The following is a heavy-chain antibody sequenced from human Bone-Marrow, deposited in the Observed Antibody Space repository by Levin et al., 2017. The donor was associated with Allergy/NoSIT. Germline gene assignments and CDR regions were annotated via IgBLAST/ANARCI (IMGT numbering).Heavy chain of an antibody. Sequence: PRASVKVSCKASGHPFTDYYIHWVRQAPGQGLEWMGWINPNSGGSKSAQKFQDRVAMTTDTSISTAYMELSGLRSDDTAVYFCASPGLLSGNLYLDYWGQGTLVTVSS. V-gene: IGHV1-2*02. J-gene: IGHJ4*02. CDR1: GHPFTDYY. CDR2: INPNSGGS. CDR3: ASPGLLSGNLYLDY. D-gene: IGHD1-26*01.